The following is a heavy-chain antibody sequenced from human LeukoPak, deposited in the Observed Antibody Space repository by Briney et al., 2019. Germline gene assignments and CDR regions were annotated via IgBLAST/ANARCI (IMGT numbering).Heavy chain of an antibody. V-gene: IGHV4-34*01. J-gene: IGHJ3*02. CDR2: INHSGST. Sequence: PSETLSLTCAVYGGSFSGYYWSWIRQPPGKGLEWIGEINHSGSTNYNPSLKSRVTISVDTSKNQFSLKLSSVTAADTAVYYCAGVYVGYAFDIWGQGTMVTVSS. D-gene: IGHD2-8*01. CDR3: AGVYVGYAFDI. CDR1: GGSFSGYY.